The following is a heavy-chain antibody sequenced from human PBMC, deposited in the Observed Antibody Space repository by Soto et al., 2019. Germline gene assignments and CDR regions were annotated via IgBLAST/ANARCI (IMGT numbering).Heavy chain of an antibody. J-gene: IGHJ4*02. Sequence: QVQLVESGGGVVQPGRSLRLSCAASGFTFSSYAMHWVRQAPGKGLEWVAVISYDGSNKYYADSVKGRFTISRDNSKNTLYLQMNSLRAEDTAVYYCARGFGGSSWDYFDYWGQGTLVTVSS. CDR1: GFTFSSYA. CDR2: ISYDGSNK. V-gene: IGHV3-30-3*01. CDR3: ARGFGGSSWDYFDY. D-gene: IGHD6-13*01.